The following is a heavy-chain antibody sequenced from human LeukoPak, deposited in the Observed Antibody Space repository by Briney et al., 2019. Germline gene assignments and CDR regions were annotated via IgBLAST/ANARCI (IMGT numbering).Heavy chain of an antibody. Sequence: TSETLSLTCAVSGYSISSGYHWGWIRQPPGKGLEFIGSIHHTGGTHHNPSLKSRVTMSMDTSRNQISLKLSFVTAADTAVYYCARYGSGFDDCWGQGTLVTVSS. CDR2: IHHTGGT. CDR3: ARYGSGFDDC. D-gene: IGHD3-10*01. V-gene: IGHV4-38-2*01. CDR1: GYSISSGYH. J-gene: IGHJ4*02.